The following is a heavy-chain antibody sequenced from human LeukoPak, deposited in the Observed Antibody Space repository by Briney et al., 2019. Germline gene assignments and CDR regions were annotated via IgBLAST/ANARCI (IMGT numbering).Heavy chain of an antibody. CDR1: GGSISTYY. D-gene: IGHD1-26*01. CDR3: AREIVGASRNYYYYYMDV. J-gene: IGHJ6*03. CDR2: IYTSGST. V-gene: IGHV4-4*08. Sequence: SETLSLTCTVSGGSISTYYWSWIRQPPGKGLEWIGRIYTSGSTNYNPSLKSRVTISVDTSKNQFSLKLSSVTAADTAVYYCAREIVGASRNYYYYYMDVWGKGTTVTISS.